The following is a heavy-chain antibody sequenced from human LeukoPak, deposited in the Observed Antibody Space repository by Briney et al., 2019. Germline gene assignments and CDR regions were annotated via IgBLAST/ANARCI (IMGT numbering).Heavy chain of an antibody. CDR1: GGPITDYF. CDR2: LYSSGST. J-gene: IGHJ4*02. D-gene: IGHD4-17*01. CDR3: AWDDGDSVLEY. Sequence: PSETLSLTCTVSGGPITDYFWNWIRQPAGKGLEWIGRLYSSGSTNYNPSLKSRVIMSVDTSKNQFSLKLYSVTAADTAVYYCAWDDGDSVLEYWGQGALVTVSS. V-gene: IGHV4-4*07.